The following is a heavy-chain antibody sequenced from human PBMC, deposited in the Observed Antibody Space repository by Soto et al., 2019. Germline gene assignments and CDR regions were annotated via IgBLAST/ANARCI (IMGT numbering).Heavy chain of an antibody. D-gene: IGHD6-19*01. CDR1: GGTFSSYA. V-gene: IGHV1-69*13. CDR2: IIPVFGTA. CDR3: ARDPRHSSGWYIDYYGMDV. Sequence: GASVKVSCKASGGTFSSYAISWVRQAPGQGLEWMGGIIPVFGTANYAQKFQGRVTITADESTSTAYMELSSLRSEDTAVYYRARDPRHSSGWYIDYYGMDVWGQGTTVTVS. J-gene: IGHJ6*02.